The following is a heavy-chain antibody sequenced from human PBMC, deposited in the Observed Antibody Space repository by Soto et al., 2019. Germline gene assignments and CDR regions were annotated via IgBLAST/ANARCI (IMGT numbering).Heavy chain of an antibody. V-gene: IGHV1-69*13. Sequence: SVKVSCKASGGTFSSYAISWVRQAPGQGLEWMGGVIPIFGTANYAQKFQGRVTITADESPSKAYMELSSLRYEDTAVYYCARGVGVVAATRQFDYWGQGTLVTVSS. CDR1: GGTFSSYA. CDR3: ARGVGVVAATRQFDY. D-gene: IGHD2-15*01. J-gene: IGHJ4*02. CDR2: VIPIFGTA.